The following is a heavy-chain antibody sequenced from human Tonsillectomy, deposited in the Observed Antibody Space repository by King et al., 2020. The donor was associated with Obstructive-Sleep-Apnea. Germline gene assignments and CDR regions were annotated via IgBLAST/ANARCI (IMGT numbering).Heavy chain of an antibody. Sequence: VQLVESGGGVVHPGRSLRLSCAASGFTFSSYAMHWVRQAPGKGLEWVAVISYDGSNKYYADSVKGRFTISRDNSKNTLYLQMNSLRAEDTAVYYCARDPRRWAGGYSGYDLWGGPIYYGMDVWGQGTTVTVSS. CDR2: ISYDGSNK. CDR1: GFTFSSYA. D-gene: IGHD5-12*01. J-gene: IGHJ6*02. V-gene: IGHV3-30*04. CDR3: ARDPRRWAGGYSGYDLWGGPIYYGMDV.